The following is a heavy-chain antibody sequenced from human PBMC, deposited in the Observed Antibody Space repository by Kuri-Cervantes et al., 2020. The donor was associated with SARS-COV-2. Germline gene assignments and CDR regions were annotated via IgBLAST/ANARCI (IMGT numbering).Heavy chain of an antibody. J-gene: IGHJ6*03. V-gene: IGHV1-2*02. CDR3: ARVTRYSSSSASDDYYYYMDV. Sequence: ASVQVSCKASGYTFIGYYIHWVRQAPGQGLEWMGWINPNSGGTNYAQKFQGGVTMTRDTSISTAYMELSRLRSDDTAVYYCARVTRYSSSSASDDYYYYMDVWGKGTTVTVSS. D-gene: IGHD6-6*01. CDR1: GYTFIGYY. CDR2: INPNSGGT.